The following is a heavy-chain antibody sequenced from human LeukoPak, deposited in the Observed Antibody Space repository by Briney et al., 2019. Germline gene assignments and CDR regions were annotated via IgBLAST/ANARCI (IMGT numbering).Heavy chain of an antibody. CDR3: VRGGGLLNLGYYCMDV. J-gene: IGHJ6*03. V-gene: IGHV4-39*01. Sequence: SETLSLTCTVSGDSISGNIYYWGWVRQPPGKGLEWIGIIYYSGSTSYKPSLRSRVTISVDSSKNQFSLKVTSVTAADTGVYYCVRGGGLLNLGYYCMDVWGKGTTVTVSS. D-gene: IGHD3-16*01. CDR2: IYYSGST. CDR1: GDSISGNIYY.